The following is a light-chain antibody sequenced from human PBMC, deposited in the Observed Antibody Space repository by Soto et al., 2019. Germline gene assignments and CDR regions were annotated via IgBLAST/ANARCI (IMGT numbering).Light chain of an antibody. CDR3: QQYSNWPLT. Sequence: EIVITQAPVTLSVSPGERATLSCRASQSVTNSYLAWYQQKPGQAPRLLIFGASTRAAGIPARFSGSGSGTEFTLTISSLQSEDFAVYYCQQYSNWPLTFGGGTK. CDR1: QSVTNSY. CDR2: GAS. J-gene: IGKJ4*01. V-gene: IGKV3-15*01.